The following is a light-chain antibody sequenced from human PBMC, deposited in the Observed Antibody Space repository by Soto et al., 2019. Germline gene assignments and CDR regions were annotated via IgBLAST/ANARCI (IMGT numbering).Light chain of an antibody. CDR1: SSDVGTYNL. CDR2: EVN. Sequence: QSALTQPASVSGSPGQSITISCTGTSSDVGTYNLVSWYQQHPGKAPKLMIYEVNKRPSGVSNRFSGSKSGNTASLTISGLQAEDEGDYYCSSYVGSGPSVVFGGGTKLTVL. CDR3: SSYVGSGPSVV. V-gene: IGLV2-23*02. J-gene: IGLJ2*01.